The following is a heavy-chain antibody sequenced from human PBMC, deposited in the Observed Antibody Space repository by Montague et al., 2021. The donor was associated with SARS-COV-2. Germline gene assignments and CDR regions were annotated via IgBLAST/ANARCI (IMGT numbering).Heavy chain of an antibody. CDR1: GFTFSIFA. CDR2: LYKDDRTT. J-gene: IGHJ4*02. D-gene: IGHD5-24*01. CDR3: AKRNGYNPRNWSFDY. V-gene: IGHV3-23*03. Sequence: SLRLSCAASGFTFSIFAMSWARQAPGKGLEWISVLYKDDRTTDYAGSVKGRFTISRDNSKNTLYLQMDSLRVEDTAGYYCAKRNGYNPRNWSFDYWGLGTLVTVSS.